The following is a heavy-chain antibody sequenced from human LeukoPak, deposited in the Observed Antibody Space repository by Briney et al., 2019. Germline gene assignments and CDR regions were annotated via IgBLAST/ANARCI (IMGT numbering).Heavy chain of an antibody. CDR2: ISGSGGST. CDR3: AKGRITMIVVVSGDAFDI. J-gene: IGHJ3*02. V-gene: IGHV3-23*01. Sequence: GGSLRLSCAASGFTFSSYAMSWARQAPGKGLEWVSAISGSGGSTYYADSVKGRFTISRDNSKNTLYLQMNSLRAEDTAVYYCAKGRITMIVVVSGDAFDIWGQGTMVTVSS. CDR1: GFTFSSYA. D-gene: IGHD3-22*01.